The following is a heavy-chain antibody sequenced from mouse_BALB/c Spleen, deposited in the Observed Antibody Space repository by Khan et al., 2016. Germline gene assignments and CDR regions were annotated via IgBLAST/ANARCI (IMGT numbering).Heavy chain of an antibody. CDR1: GDSITSGY. CDR2: ISYSGST. Sequence: EVQLQESGPSLVKPSQTLSLTCSVTGDSITSGYWNWIRKFPGNKLEYMGYISYSGSTYYNPSLKSRISITRDTSKNQYYLQLNSVTTEDTTTYYCVSYDSSGYFFDYWGQGTTLTVSS. V-gene: IGHV3-8*02. CDR3: VSYDSSGYFFDY. J-gene: IGHJ2*01. D-gene: IGHD3-2*01.